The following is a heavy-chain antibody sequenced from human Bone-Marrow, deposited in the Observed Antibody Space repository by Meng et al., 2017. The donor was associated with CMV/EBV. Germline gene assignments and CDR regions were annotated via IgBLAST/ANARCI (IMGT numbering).Heavy chain of an antibody. V-gene: IGHV4-39*07. CDR3: ARDSYYYDSSGYFGP. CDR1: GGSISSTSYY. D-gene: IGHD3-22*01. J-gene: IGHJ5*02. Sequence: SETLSLTCTVSGGSISSTSYYWGWIRQPPGKGLEWIGSIYSSGSTYFNPSLKSRVTISLDTSKNQFSLKLTSVTAADTAVYYCARDSYYYDSSGYFGPWGQGTLATVSS. CDR2: IYSSGST.